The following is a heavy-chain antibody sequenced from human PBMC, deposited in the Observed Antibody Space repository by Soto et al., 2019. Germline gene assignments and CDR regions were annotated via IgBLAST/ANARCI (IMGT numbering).Heavy chain of an antibody. J-gene: IGHJ1*01. D-gene: IGHD2-15*01. Sequence: QVQLQESGPGLVKPSQTLSLTCTVSGGSISSGDYYWSWIRQPPGKGLEWIGYIYYSGSTYYNPSPKSRVTISVDTSKTQFALKLSSVTAADTAVYYCAREVVVGGYFQHWGQGTLVTVSS. CDR1: GGSISSGDYY. CDR3: AREVVVGGYFQH. V-gene: IGHV4-30-4*01. CDR2: IYYSGST.